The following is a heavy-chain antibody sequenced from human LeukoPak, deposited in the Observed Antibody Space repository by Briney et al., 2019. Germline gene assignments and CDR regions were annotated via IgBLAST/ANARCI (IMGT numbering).Heavy chain of an antibody. V-gene: IGHV1-2*02. J-gene: IGHJ5*01. CDR3: ARSPENVLLWFGEPLNWFDP. D-gene: IGHD3-10*01. Sequence: GASVKVSCKASGYTFTDYYLHWVRQAPGQGFEWMGWINPNSGGTSYAQKFQDRVTMTRDTSISTAYMDLSSLRSDDTAVYYCARSPENVLLWFGEPLNWFDPWGQGTLVTVSS. CDR2: INPNSGGT. CDR1: GYTFTDYY.